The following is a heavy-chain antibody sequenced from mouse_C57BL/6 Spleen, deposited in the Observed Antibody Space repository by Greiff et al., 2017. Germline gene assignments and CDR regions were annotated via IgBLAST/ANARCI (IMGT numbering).Heavy chain of an antibody. J-gene: IGHJ2*01. V-gene: IGHV1-50*01. CDR2: IDPSDSYT. CDR1: GYTFTSYW. Sequence: VQLQQSGAELVKPGASVKLSCKASGYTFTSYWMQWVKQRPGQGLEWIGEIDPSDSYTNYNQKFKGKATLTVDTSSSTAYMQLSSLTSEDSAVYYCARGWLLQIDYWGQGTTLTVSS. CDR3: ARGWLLQIDY. D-gene: IGHD2-3*01.